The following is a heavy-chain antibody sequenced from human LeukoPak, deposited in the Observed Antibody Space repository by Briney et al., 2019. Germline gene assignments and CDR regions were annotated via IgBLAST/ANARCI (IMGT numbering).Heavy chain of an antibody. J-gene: IGHJ6*03. CDR1: GYSFISHW. Sequence: GESLKISCKASGYSFISHWIGWVRQRRGQGLEFMGIIYPYDSDTKYSPSVQGPVTISVDKSISIRYLQWRSLKASATAMYFCLRLGAGALGYLYSYIDVWGKGTTVTVSS. D-gene: IGHD6-19*01. CDR2: IYPYDSDT. CDR3: LRLGAGALGYLYSYIDV. V-gene: IGHV5-51*01.